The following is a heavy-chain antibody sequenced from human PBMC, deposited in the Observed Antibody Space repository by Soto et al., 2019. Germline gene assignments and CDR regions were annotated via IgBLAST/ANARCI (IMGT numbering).Heavy chain of an antibody. CDR1: GGTFSKYK. V-gene: IGHV1-69*12. CDR3: ARDCSGGGCFSDHPFYYRMDV. J-gene: IGHJ6*02. Sequence: QVQLVQSGAEVKKPGSSVRVSCKASGGTFSKYKITWVRQAPGQGLEWMGGIIPVFGTANYAQKFQGRVTITADESTSTAYMEGSSLRSDDTAVYYCARDCSGGGCFSDHPFYYRMDVWGQGTTVTVSS. CDR2: IIPVFGTA. D-gene: IGHD2-15*01.